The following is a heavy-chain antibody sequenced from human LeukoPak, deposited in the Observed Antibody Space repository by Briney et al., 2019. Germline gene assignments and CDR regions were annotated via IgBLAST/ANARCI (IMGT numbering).Heavy chain of an antibody. Sequence: SVKVSCKASGYTFTGYYMHWVRQAPGQGLEWMGGIIPIFGTANYAQKFQGRVTITADESTSTAYMELSSLRSEDTAVYYCASIGPYYCSSTSCAMYYYYMDVWGKGTTVTISS. CDR1: GYTFTGYY. D-gene: IGHD2-2*01. CDR3: ASIGPYYCSSTSCAMYYYYMDV. CDR2: IIPIFGTA. V-gene: IGHV1-69*13. J-gene: IGHJ6*03.